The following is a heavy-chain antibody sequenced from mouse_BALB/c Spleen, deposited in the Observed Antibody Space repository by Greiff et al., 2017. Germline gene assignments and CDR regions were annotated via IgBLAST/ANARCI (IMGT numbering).Heavy chain of an antibody. CDR3: TRHRYDGYYAMDY. CDR2: IRLKSNNYAT. V-gene: IGHV6-6*02. J-gene: IGHJ4*01. Sequence: EVKVEESGGGLVQPGGSMKLSCVASGFTFSNYWMNWVRQSPEKGLEWVAEIRLKSNNYATHYAESVKGRFTISRDDSKSSVYLQMNNLRAEDTGIYYCTRHRYDGYYAMDYWGQGTSVTVSS. CDR1: GFTFSNYW. D-gene: IGHD2-14*01.